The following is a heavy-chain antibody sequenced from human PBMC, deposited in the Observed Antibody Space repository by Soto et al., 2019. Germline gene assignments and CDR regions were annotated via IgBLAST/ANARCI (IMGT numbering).Heavy chain of an antibody. J-gene: IGHJ4*02. D-gene: IGHD3-22*01. Sequence: QIQLVQSGAEVKKPGASVKVSCKASGYTFTNYGISWVRQAPGQGLEWMGWISAYNGNTNYAQKLQGRVTMTTDTFXSTAYMELRSLRSDDTAVYYCAKDRYYYDSSGYFDWGQGTLVTVSS. CDR1: GYTFTNYG. CDR2: ISAYNGNT. V-gene: IGHV1-18*01. CDR3: AKDRYYYDSSGYFD.